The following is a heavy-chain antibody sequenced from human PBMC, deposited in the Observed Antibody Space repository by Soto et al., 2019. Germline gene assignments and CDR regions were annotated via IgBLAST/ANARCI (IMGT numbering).Heavy chain of an antibody. D-gene: IGHD6-6*01. Sequence: ASVKVSCKASGGTFSSYAISWVRQAPGQGLEWMGGIIPIFGTANYAQKFQGRVTITADESTSTAYMELSSLRSEDTAVYYCARRESSSSRFDPWGQGTLVTVSS. J-gene: IGHJ5*02. CDR2: IIPIFGTA. CDR1: GGTFSSYA. CDR3: ARRESSSSRFDP. V-gene: IGHV1-69*13.